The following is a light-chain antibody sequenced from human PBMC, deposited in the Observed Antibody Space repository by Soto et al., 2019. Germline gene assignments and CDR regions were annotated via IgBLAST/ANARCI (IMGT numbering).Light chain of an antibody. V-gene: IGLV1-40*01. CDR3: QSYDNSLIGSGV. Sequence: QSALTQPPSVPGAPGQRVTISCTGSYANIGAGYEVHWYHQIAGTAPKLLISDPNNRPSGVPDRFFASKSATSASLTIIGLQDEDEADYYCQSYDNSLIGSGVFGGGTKVTVL. CDR2: DPN. J-gene: IGLJ3*02. CDR1: YANIGAGYE.